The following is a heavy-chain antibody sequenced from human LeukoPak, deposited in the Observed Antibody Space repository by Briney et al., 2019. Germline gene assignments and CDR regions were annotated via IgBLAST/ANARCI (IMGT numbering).Heavy chain of an antibody. CDR1: GGSISSGSYY. CDR2: IYTSGST. D-gene: IGHD3-10*01. V-gene: IGHV4-61*02. CDR3: KTAASYYYGSVSYYKDYYYYYMDV. J-gene: IGHJ6*03. Sequence: SQTLSLTCTVSGGSISSGSYYWSWIRQPAGKGLEWIGRIYTSGSTNYNPSLKSRVTISVDTSKNQFSLKLSSVTAADTAVYYRKTAASYYYGSVSYYKDYYYYYMDVWGKGTTVTVSS.